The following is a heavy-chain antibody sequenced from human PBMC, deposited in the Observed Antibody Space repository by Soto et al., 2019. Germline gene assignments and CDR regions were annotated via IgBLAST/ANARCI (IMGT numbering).Heavy chain of an antibody. D-gene: IGHD5-12*01. CDR2: IYYSGST. Sequence: QVQLQESGPGLVKPSQTLSLTCTVSGGSISSGGYYWTWIRQHPGKGLEWIGYIYYSGSTYYNPSLQRRLTMSVDTSKNQCSLKRSSVTAADTAVYYCASVDSGGYAYFDYWGQGTLVTVSS. CDR3: ASVDSGGYAYFDY. V-gene: IGHV4-31*03. J-gene: IGHJ4*02. CDR1: GGSISSGGYY.